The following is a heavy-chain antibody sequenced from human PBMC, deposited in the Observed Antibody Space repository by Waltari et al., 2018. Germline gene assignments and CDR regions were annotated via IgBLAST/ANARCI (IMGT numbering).Heavy chain of an antibody. V-gene: IGHV3-7*01. CDR3: ARDLVATPP. J-gene: IGHJ5*02. CDR1: GFTFSRSW. D-gene: IGHD2-21*02. CDR2: IQQNGSEK. Sequence: EVQLVESGGDLVQPGGSLRLSCAASGFTFSRSWMTWVRQAPGKGLEWVGNIQQNGSEKWYADSVRGRFTISRDNAMNSLYLQINSLRVEDTAVYYCARDLVATPPWGQGTLVTVSS.